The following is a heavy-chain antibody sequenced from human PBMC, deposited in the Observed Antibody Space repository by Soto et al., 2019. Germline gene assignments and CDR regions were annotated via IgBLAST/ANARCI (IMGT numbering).Heavy chain of an antibody. CDR2: IKQGGNEK. D-gene: IGHD3-16*01. CDR3: VGALTYEVPYYYYGMDV. V-gene: IGHV3-7*01. Sequence: GGSLRLSCAASGFSFSTYLMSWVRQAPGKGLEWVANIKQGGNEKFYVDSVKGRFTISRDNDKKSLYLQMDSLRVEDTAVYYCVGALTYEVPYYYYGMDVWGQGTKVTV. J-gene: IGHJ6*02. CDR1: GFSFSTYL.